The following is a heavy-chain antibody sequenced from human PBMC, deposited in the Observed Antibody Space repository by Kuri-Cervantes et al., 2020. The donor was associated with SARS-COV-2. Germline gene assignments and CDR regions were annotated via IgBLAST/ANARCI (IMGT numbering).Heavy chain of an antibody. J-gene: IGHJ4*02. CDR1: GYTFTHYY. Sequence: ASVKVSCKTSGYTFTHYYIHWVRQAPGQRLEWMGWINPNSGSTKNAQNFQGWVTMTRDTSISTAYMELSRLKSDDTAVYYCARAPPGIQLWLGDCWGQGTPVTVSS. CDR2: INPNSGST. V-gene: IGHV1-2*04. D-gene: IGHD5-18*01. CDR3: ARAPPGIQLWLGDC.